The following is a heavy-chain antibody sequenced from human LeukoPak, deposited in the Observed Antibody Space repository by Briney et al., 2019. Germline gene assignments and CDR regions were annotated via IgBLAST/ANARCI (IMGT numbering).Heavy chain of an antibody. CDR3: ARGRYYYDSSGYFDY. J-gene: IGHJ4*02. V-gene: IGHV1-18*01. Sequence: ASVKVSCKASGGTFNTSPLSWLRQAPGQGLEWMGWSSAYNGNTNYAQKLQGRVTMTTDTSTSTAYMELRRLRSDDTAVYYCARGRYYYDSSGYFDYWGQGTLVTVSS. CDR2: SSAYNGNT. D-gene: IGHD3-22*01. CDR1: GGTFNTSP.